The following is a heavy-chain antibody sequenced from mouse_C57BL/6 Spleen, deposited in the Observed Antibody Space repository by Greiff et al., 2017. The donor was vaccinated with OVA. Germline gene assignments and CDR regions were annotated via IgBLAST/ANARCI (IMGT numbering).Heavy chain of an antibody. D-gene: IGHD2-2*01. CDR2: ISSGSSNI. V-gene: IGHV5-17*01. CDR3: ARSSMVTFFDY. Sequence: EVQVVESGGGLVKPGGSLKLSCAASGFTFSDYGMHWVRQAPEKGLEWVAYISSGSSNIYYADTVKGRFTISRDNAKNTLFLQMTSLMSEDTAMYYCARSSMVTFFDYWGKGTTLTVSS. CDR1: GFTFSDYG. J-gene: IGHJ2*01.